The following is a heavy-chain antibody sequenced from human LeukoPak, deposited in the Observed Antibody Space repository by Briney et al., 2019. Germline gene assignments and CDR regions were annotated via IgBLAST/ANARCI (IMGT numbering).Heavy chain of an antibody. D-gene: IGHD3-10*01. V-gene: IGHV4-34*01. CDR2: IDHSGST. J-gene: IGHJ5*02. CDR1: GGSFSGYY. CDR3: AREPAYYYGSGTLGGWFDP. Sequence: SETLSLTCAVYGGSFSGYYWSWIRQPPGKGLEGIGEIDHSGSTNYNPSLKSRVTISVDTSKNQFSLKLSSVTAADTAVYYCAREPAYYYGSGTLGGWFDPWGQGTLVTVSS.